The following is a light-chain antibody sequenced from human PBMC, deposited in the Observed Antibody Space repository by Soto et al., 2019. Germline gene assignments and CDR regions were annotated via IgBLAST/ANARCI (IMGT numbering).Light chain of an antibody. CDR2: GAS. CDR1: QSVTSNY. CDR3: QQYGSSPRT. J-gene: IGKJ5*01. Sequence: EIVLTQSPGTLSLSPGERGTLSCRASQSVTSNYLAWYQQKRGQAPWLLIYGASNRATGIPDRFSGSVSGTDFILTISRLEPEDFAVYYCQQYGSSPRTFGQGTRLEIK. V-gene: IGKV3-20*01.